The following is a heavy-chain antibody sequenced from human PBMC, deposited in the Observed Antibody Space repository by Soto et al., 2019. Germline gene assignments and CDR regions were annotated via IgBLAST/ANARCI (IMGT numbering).Heavy chain of an antibody. J-gene: IGHJ3*02. CDR2: IYYSGST. CDR3: ARDLLGNYGSGLGGRLGI. CDR1: GGSISSGGYY. D-gene: IGHD3-10*01. V-gene: IGHV4-31*03. Sequence: QVQLQESGPGLVKPSQTLSLTCTVSGGSISSGGYYWSWIRQHPGKGLEWIGYIYYSGSTYYNPSLKSRVTISVDTSKNQCSLKLSSVTAADTAVYYCARDLLGNYGSGLGGRLGIWGQGTMVTVSS.